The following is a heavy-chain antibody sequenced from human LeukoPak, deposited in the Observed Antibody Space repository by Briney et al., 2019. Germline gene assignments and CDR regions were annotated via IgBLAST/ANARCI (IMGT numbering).Heavy chain of an antibody. V-gene: IGHV3-23*01. CDR3: AKGSVNYDILTGSYFDY. Sequence: GGSLRLSCAASGFTFNTYAMNWVRQAPGKGLEWVSSISGSGENTYYADSVKGRFTISRDNSKNTLSLQMNSLRAEATAVYYCAKGSVNYDILTGSYFDYWGQGTLVTVSS. CDR2: ISGSGENT. CDR1: GFTFNTYA. D-gene: IGHD3-9*01. J-gene: IGHJ4*02.